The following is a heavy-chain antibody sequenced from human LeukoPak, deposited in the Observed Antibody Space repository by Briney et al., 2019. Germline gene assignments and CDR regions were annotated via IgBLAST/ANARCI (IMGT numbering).Heavy chain of an antibody. Sequence: GGSLSSPFAGFGFTFANYWMPGVGRAPGKGRGWVSRINTDGSITTYADSVKGRFTISRDNAKNSLYLQMNSLRAEDTAVYYCARDPIDCSGGSCYSDYWGQGTLVTVSS. CDR3: ARDPIDCSGGSCYSDY. V-gene: IGHV3-74*01. CDR1: GFTFANYW. CDR2: INTDGSIT. J-gene: IGHJ4*02. D-gene: IGHD2-15*01.